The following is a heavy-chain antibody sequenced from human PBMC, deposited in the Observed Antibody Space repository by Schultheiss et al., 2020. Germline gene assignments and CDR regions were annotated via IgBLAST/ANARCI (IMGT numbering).Heavy chain of an antibody. CDR1: GFTFSSYA. CDR2: ISYDGSNK. V-gene: IGHV3-30*15. J-gene: IGHJ4*02. D-gene: IGHD6-19*01. Sequence: GGSLRLSCAASGFTFSSYAMHWVRQAPGKGLEWVAVISYDGSNKYYADSVKGRFTISRDNAKKSLYLQMSGLRPEDTARYYCTKVGSSGWYGSYLHYWGQGTMVTVSS. CDR3: TKVGSSGWYGSYLHY.